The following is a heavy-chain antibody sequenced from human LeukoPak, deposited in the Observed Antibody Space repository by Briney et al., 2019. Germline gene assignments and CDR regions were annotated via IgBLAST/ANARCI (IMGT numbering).Heavy chain of an antibody. CDR1: GGSISSYY. J-gene: IGHJ3*02. CDR3: AREKSYGAFDI. CDR2: IYYSGST. V-gene: IGHV4-59*01. Sequence: SETLSLTCTVSGGSISSYYWSWIRQPPGKGVEWIGYIYYSGSTNYNPSLKSRVTISVDTTKNQFSLKLSSVTAADTAVYYCAREKSYGAFDIWGQGTMVTVSS. D-gene: IGHD5-18*01.